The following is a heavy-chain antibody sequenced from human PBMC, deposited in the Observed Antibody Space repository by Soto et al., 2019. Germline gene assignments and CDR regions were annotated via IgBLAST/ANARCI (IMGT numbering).Heavy chain of an antibody. CDR3: ARGGYSSSWYLTYFDP. D-gene: IGHD6-13*01. CDR1: GGSISSYY. V-gene: IGHV4-59*01. J-gene: IGHJ5*02. CDR2: IYYSGST. Sequence: QVQLQESGPGLVKPSETLSLTCTVSGGSISSYYWTWIRQPPGKGLEWIGYIYYSGSTNYNPSLKSRVTVSEDTAKNQFSLKLRSVTAADTAVYYCARGGYSSSWYLTYFDPWGQGTLVTVSS.